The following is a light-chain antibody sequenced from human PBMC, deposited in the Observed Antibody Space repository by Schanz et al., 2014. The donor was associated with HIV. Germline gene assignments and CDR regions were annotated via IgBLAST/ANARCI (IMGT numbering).Light chain of an antibody. V-gene: IGLV1-51*01. J-gene: IGLJ3*02. Sequence: QSVLTQPPSVSAAPGQRVTISCSGSALNIGRNSVSWYQQFPGTAPNLLIYDYHERPSEIRDRFSGSKSGQSATLAITGLQAEDEADYYCQSYDSSLSGSRVFGGGTKLTVL. CDR1: ALNIGRNS. CDR2: DYH. CDR3: QSYDSSLSGSRV.